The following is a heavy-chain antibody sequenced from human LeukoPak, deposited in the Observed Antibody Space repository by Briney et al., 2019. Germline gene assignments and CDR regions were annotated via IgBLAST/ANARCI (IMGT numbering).Heavy chain of an antibody. D-gene: IGHD2-21*02. CDR1: GGSISSSSYY. J-gene: IGHJ4*02. CDR3: ARRSLVTAIRYYFDY. Sequence: SETLSLTXTVSGGSISSSSYYWGWIRQPPGKGLEWIGSIYYSGNTYYNPSLKSRVTISVDTSKNRFSLKLSSVTAADTAVYYCARRSLVTAIRYYFDYWGQGTLVTVSS. V-gene: IGHV4-39*01. CDR2: IYYSGNT.